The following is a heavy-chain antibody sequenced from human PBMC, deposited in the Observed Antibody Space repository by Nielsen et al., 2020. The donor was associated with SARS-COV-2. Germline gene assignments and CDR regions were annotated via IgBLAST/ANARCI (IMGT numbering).Heavy chain of an antibody. Sequence: GESLKISCAASGFAFSGYSMNWVRQAPGKGLEWVASISGDSNYIFYSELVKGRFTMSRDNGKNSLYLQMNTLRSEDTALYYCTRGFYSQSDCWGQGTLVTVSS. CDR2: ISGDSNYI. J-gene: IGHJ4*02. D-gene: IGHD2-15*01. V-gene: IGHV3-21*01. CDR3: TRGFYSQSDC. CDR1: GFAFSGYS.